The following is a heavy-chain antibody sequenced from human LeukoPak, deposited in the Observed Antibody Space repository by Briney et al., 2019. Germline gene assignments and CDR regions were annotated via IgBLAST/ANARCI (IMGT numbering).Heavy chain of an antibody. CDR2: IYNTGAT. V-gene: IGHV3-23*05. CDR1: GFTFSSYA. J-gene: IGHJ3*02. CDR3: ARIEWERLGRAFDI. Sequence: PGGSLRLSCAASGFTFSSYAVSWVRQAPGKGLEWVSSIYNTGATHYAESVKGRFTISRDNSKNTLFLQMNSLRAEDMAVYYCARIEWERLGRAFDIWGQGTMVTVSS. D-gene: IGHD1-26*01.